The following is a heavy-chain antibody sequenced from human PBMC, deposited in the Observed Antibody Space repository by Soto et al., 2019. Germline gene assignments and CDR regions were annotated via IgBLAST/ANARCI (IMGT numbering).Heavy chain of an antibody. V-gene: IGHV1-58*01. Sequence: QMQLVQSGPEVKKPGTSVKVSCKASGFTFTSSAVQWVRQARGQRLEWIGWIVVGSGNTNYAQKFQERVTITRDMSTSTAYMELSSLRSEDTAVYYCAAEREAYYYGSGSYYTFYGMDVWGQGTTVTVSS. D-gene: IGHD3-10*01. J-gene: IGHJ6*02. CDR1: GFTFTSSA. CDR3: AAEREAYYYGSGSYYTFYGMDV. CDR2: IVVGSGNT.